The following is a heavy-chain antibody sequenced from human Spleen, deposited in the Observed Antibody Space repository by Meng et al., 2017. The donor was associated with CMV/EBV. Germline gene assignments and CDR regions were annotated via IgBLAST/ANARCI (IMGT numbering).Heavy chain of an antibody. Sequence: SETLSLTCTVSGGSISSSSYYWGWIRQSPGKGLEWIGSIFYSGSTHYNPSLKSRVTISVDTSKNQFSLKLSSVTAADTAVYYCASLRDGYTLDYWGQGTLVTVFS. CDR3: ASLRDGYTLDY. V-gene: IGHV4-39*01. CDR1: GGSISSSSYY. CDR2: IFYSGST. D-gene: IGHD5-24*01. J-gene: IGHJ4*02.